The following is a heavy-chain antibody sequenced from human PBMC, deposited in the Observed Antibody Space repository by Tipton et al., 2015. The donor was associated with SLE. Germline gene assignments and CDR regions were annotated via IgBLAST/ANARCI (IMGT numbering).Heavy chain of an antibody. V-gene: IGHV4-39*07. CDR3: ARGPRYYDILTAYDLDP. D-gene: IGHD3-9*01. CDR2: IYHSGST. CDR1: GGSISSGGYY. Sequence: TLSLTCTVSGGSISSGGYYWSWIRQHPGKGLEWIGSIYHSGSTNYNPSLKSRVTISVDTSKNQFSLKLSSVTAADTAVYYCARGPRYYDILTAYDLDPWGQGTLVTVPS. J-gene: IGHJ5*02.